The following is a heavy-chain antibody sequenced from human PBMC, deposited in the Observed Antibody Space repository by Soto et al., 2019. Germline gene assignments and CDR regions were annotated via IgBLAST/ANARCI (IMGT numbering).Heavy chain of an antibody. V-gene: IGHV1-18*01. CDR1: GYTFTRYG. CDR2: STPYNGDT. J-gene: IGHJ6*03. Sequence: QVQLVQSGAEVRKPGASVKVPCKASGYTFTRYGICWVRQAPGQGLEWMGWSTPYNGDTYYARKVQGRVTMTSDTSTSTAYMELRSLTPDDSAIYYCARGRGVNCSSTSCYHSFYYMDVWGKGITVTVSS. D-gene: IGHD2-2*01. CDR3: ARGRGVNCSSTSCYHSFYYMDV.